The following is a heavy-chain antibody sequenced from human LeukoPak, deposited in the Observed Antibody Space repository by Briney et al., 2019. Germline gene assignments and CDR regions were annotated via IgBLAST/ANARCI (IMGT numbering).Heavy chain of an antibody. CDR1: GGSISSYY. Sequence: PSETLSLTCTVSGGSISSYYWSWIRQPPGKGLEWIEYIYYSGSTNYNPSLKSRVTISVDTSKNQFSLKLSSVTAADTAVYYCARVVFGVVITSNWFDPWGQGTLVTVSS. J-gene: IGHJ5*02. CDR2: IYYSGST. V-gene: IGHV4-59*01. D-gene: IGHD3-3*01. CDR3: ARVVFGVVITSNWFDP.